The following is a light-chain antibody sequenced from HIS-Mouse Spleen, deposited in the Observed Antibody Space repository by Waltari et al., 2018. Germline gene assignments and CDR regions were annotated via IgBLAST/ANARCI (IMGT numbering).Light chain of an antibody. Sequence: DVVMTQSPLSLPVTLGQPASISGRSSQSLVHSDGNTYLNWFQHRPGQSPRRLIYKVSNRDSGVPDRFSGSGSGTDFTLKISRVEAEDVGVYYCMQGTHWPPWTFGQGTKVEIK. J-gene: IGKJ1*01. CDR1: QSLVHSDGNTY. CDR2: KVS. CDR3: MQGTHWPPWT. V-gene: IGKV2-30*02.